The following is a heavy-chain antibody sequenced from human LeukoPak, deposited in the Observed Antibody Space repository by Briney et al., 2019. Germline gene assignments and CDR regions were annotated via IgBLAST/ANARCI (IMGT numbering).Heavy chain of an antibody. CDR1: GGSISSGDYY. D-gene: IGHD4-17*01. Sequence: SETLSLTCTVSGGSISSGDYYWSWIRQPPGKGLEWIGYIYYSGSTYYNPSLKSRVTISVDTSKNQFSLKLSSVTAADTAVYYCARNIYGDYSYDAFDIWGQGTMVTVSS. CDR3: ARNIYGDYSYDAFDI. J-gene: IGHJ3*02. CDR2: IYYSGST. V-gene: IGHV4-30-4*01.